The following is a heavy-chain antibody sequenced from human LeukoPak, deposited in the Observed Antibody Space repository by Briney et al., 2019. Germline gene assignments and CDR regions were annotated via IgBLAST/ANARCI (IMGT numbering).Heavy chain of an antibody. V-gene: IGHV3-48*03. CDR1: GFTFSSYE. CDR3: ARDRFGELPEPNFDY. CDR2: ISSSGRTI. Sequence: GGSLRLSCAASGFTFSSYEMNWVRQAPGKGLEWVSYISSSGRTIYYADSVKGRFTISRDNAKNSLYLQMNSLRAEDTAVYYCARDRFGELPEPNFDYWGQGTLVTVSS. J-gene: IGHJ4*02. D-gene: IGHD3-10*01.